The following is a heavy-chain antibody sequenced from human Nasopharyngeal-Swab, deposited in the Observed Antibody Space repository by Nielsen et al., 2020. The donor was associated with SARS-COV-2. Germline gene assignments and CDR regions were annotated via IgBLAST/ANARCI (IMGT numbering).Heavy chain of an antibody. CDR2: IGDKDHNYAT. V-gene: IGHV3-73*01. CDR3: TTDFYFDY. CDR1: GFTFSASA. Sequence: GESLKISCAASGFTFSASAIHWVRQASGKGLEWVGRIGDKDHNYATTSGASVQGRFTISRDDSKNTAFLQMDSLKTEDTALYYCTTDFYFDYWGQGTLVTVSS. J-gene: IGHJ4*02.